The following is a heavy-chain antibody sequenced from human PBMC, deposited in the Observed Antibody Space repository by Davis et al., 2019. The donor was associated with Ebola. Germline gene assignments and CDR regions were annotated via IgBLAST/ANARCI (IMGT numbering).Heavy chain of an antibody. J-gene: IGHJ4*02. Sequence: ASVKVSCKASGYTFTNFAMNWVRQAPGQGLEWMGWINTNTGNPTYAQGFTGRFVYSFDTSVSTAYLQISSLKADDTAVFYCARGLTGSYSTSGYWGQGTLVTVSS. CDR1: GYTFTNFA. V-gene: IGHV7-4-1*02. CDR3: ARGLTGSYSTSGY. D-gene: IGHD3-10*01. CDR2: INTNTGNP.